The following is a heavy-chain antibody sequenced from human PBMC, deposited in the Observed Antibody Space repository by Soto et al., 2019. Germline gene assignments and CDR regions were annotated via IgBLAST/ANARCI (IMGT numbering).Heavy chain of an antibody. CDR1: GFSLSTSGVG. CDR3: ARSRRQSGNYWESGALDI. Sequence: QITLQESGPAVVRPTETLMLTCTLSGFSLSTSGVGVGWVRQSPGKALEWLAVIYWDDDKRYMPSLQNRLTTAKDTYTNLVVLTMPHMPPTDTGGYFCARSRRQSGNYWESGALDIWGHGTVVAVS. J-gene: IGHJ3*02. V-gene: IGHV2-5*02. CDR2: IYWDDDK. D-gene: IGHD1-26*01.